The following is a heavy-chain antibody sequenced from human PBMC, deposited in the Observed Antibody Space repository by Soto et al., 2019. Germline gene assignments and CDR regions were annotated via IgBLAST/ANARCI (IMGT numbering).Heavy chain of an antibody. V-gene: IGHV3-23*01. D-gene: IGHD3-22*01. CDR2: ISGSGGST. CDR3: ASPYYYDSSGYPYDAFDI. CDR1: GFTFSSYA. J-gene: IGHJ3*02. Sequence: EVQLLESGGGLVQPGGSLRLSCAASGFTFSSYAMSWVRQAPGKGLEWVSAISGSGGSTYYADSVKGRFTISRDNSKNTLYLQMNSLRAKDTAVYYCASPYYYDSSGYPYDAFDIWGQGTMVTVSS.